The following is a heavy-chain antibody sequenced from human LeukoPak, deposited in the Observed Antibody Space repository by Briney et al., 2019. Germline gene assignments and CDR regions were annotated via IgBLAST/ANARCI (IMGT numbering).Heavy chain of an antibody. CDR2: MSHNRGT. V-gene: IGHV4-38-2*01. D-gene: IGHD3-10*01. J-gene: IGHJ6*04. CDR1: GFSISSGYY. Sequence: SETLSLTCAVSGFSISSGYYWGWIRQPPGKGLEWIGSMSHNRGTYYNSSLKSRVTISMDTPKNQFSLRLSSVTAADMAVYYCAGYYASGVSAYDYFGMDVWGKGTTVTVSS. CDR3: AGYYASGVSAYDYFGMDV.